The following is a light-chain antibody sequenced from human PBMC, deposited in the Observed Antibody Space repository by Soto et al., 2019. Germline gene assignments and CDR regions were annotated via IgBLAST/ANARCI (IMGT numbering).Light chain of an antibody. CDR3: QQYDNLPIT. V-gene: IGKV1-33*01. CDR2: DAS. Sequence: DIQMTQSPSSLSASVGDRVTITCQASQDISNYLNWYQQKPGKAPELLIYDASKLETGVPPRFSGSGSGKDFTFTVSSLQPEDIATYYCQQYDNLPITFGQGTRLEIK. CDR1: QDISNY. J-gene: IGKJ5*01.